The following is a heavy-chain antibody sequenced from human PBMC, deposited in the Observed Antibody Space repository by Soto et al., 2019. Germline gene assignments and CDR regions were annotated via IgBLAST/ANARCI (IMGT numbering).Heavy chain of an antibody. CDR2: ISWNSGNI. CDR3: AKDMSGGYYYGMDV. J-gene: IGHJ6*02. CDR1: GFTFDYYV. V-gene: IGHV3-9*01. Sequence: GGLLRVSCAASGFTFDYYVLYWVRQSPGKGLEWVSGISWNSGNIDYADSVKGRFTISRDNAKNSLYLQMNSLRAEDTALYYCAKDMSGGYYYGMDVWGQGTTVTVSS.